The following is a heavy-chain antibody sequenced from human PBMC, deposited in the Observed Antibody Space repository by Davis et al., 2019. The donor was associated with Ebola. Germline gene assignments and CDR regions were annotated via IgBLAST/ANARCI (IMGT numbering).Heavy chain of an antibody. CDR2: ITPNSGAT. Sequence: AASVKVSCKASAYTFTGYHIHWVRQAPGQGLEWMGRITPNSGATSYAQKYQGRVTMTRDTSITTAYMELSGLRSDDTAVYYCATVPDWLWGREAFDIWGQGTTVTVSS. CDR3: ATVPDWLWGREAFDI. CDR1: AYTFTGYH. J-gene: IGHJ3*02. V-gene: IGHV1-2*06. D-gene: IGHD3/OR15-3a*01.